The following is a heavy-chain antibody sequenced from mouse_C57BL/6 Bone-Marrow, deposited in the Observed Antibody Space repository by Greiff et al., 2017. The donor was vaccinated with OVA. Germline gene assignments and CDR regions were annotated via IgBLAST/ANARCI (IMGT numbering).Heavy chain of an antibody. CDR3: TTGPYYFDY. CDR1: GFNIKDDY. J-gene: IGHJ2*01. V-gene: IGHV14-4*01. CDR2: IDPENGDT. Sequence: DVQLQESGAELVRPGASVKLSCTASGFNIKDDYMHWVKQRPEQGLEWIGWIDPENGDTEYASKFQGKATITADTSSNTAYLQLSSLTSEDTAVYYCTTGPYYFDYWGQGTTLTVSS.